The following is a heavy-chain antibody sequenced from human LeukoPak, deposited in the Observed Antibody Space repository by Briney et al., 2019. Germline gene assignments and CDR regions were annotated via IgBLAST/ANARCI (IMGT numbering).Heavy chain of an antibody. CDR1: GFTFSSYW. V-gene: IGHV3-7*01. Sequence: PRGSLRLSCAASGFTFSSYWMSWVRQAPGKGLEWVANIKQDGSEKYYVDSVKGRFTISRDNAKNSLYLQMNSLRAEDTAVYYCAREEPNYDYVWGSYPQYYYYMDVWGKGTTVTISS. D-gene: IGHD3-16*02. J-gene: IGHJ6*03. CDR2: IKQDGSEK. CDR3: AREEPNYDYVWGSYPQYYYYMDV.